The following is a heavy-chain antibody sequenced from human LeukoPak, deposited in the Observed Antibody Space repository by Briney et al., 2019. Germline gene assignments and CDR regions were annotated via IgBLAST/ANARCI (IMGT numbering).Heavy chain of an antibody. V-gene: IGHV3-30*04. D-gene: IGHD6-13*01. CDR3: AKDYRSWFLDY. J-gene: IGHJ4*02. CDR2: ISFDGSNK. Sequence: PGGSLRLSCAASGFTFSGSAMHWVRQAPGKGLEWVAVISFDGSNKYYADSVKGRFTISRDDSKNTLYLQMNSLRAEDTAVYYCAKDYRSWFLDYWGQGTLVTVSS. CDR1: GFTFSGSA.